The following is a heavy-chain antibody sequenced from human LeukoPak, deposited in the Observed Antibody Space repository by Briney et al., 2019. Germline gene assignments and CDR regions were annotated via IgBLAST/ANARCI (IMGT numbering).Heavy chain of an antibody. CDR2: IIPIFGTA. J-gene: IGHJ4*02. CDR3: ASAYYYDSSGTY. D-gene: IGHD3-22*01. CDR1: GGTFSSYA. Sequence: SVKVSCKASGGTFSSYAISWVRQAPGQGLEWMGRIIPIFGTANYAQKFQGRVTITTGESTSTAYMELSSLRSEDTAVYYCASAYYYDSSGTYWGQGTLVTVSS. V-gene: IGHV1-69*05.